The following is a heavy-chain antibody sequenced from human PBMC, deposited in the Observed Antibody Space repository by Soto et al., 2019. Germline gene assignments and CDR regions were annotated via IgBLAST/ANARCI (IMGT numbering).Heavy chain of an antibody. D-gene: IGHD3-16*01. J-gene: IGHJ4*02. Sequence: ASVKVSCKASGYTFTSYGISWVRQAPGQGLEWMGWISAYNGNTNYAQKLQGRVTMTTDTSTSTAYMELRSLRSDDTAVYYCAREGYDYIWGSYAVVAGTYYFDYWGQGTLVTVSS. CDR2: ISAYNGNT. CDR1: GYTFTSYG. V-gene: IGHV1-18*01. CDR3: AREGYDYIWGSYAVVAGTYYFDY.